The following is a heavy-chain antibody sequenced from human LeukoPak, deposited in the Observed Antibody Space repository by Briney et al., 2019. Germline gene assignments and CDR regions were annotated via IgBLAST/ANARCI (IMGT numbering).Heavy chain of an antibody. CDR3: ARHDYNFEY. Sequence: GGSLRLSCAASVFTFSRYWMRCVRQAPGKGLEWAANIKKDGREIYYVDSVKGRFTISRDNAKNTLYLQMNSLRAEDTAVYYCARHDYNFEYWGQGTLVTVSS. CDR1: VFTFSRYW. CDR2: IKKDGREI. J-gene: IGHJ4*02. D-gene: IGHD5-24*01. V-gene: IGHV3-7*01.